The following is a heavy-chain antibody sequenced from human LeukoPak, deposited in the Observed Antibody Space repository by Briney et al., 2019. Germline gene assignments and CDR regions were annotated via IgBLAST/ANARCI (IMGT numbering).Heavy chain of an antibody. CDR1: GFTFSSYW. CDR3: ARRYCSGGSCYSVKSYYYYGVDV. D-gene: IGHD2-15*01. Sequence: GGSLRLSCAASGFTFSSYWMSWVRQAPGKGLEWVANIKQDGSEKYYVDSVKGRFTISRDNAKNSLYLQMNSLRAEDTAVYYCARRYCSGGSCYSVKSYYYYGVDVWGQGTTVTVSS. CDR2: IKQDGSEK. V-gene: IGHV3-7*01. J-gene: IGHJ6*02.